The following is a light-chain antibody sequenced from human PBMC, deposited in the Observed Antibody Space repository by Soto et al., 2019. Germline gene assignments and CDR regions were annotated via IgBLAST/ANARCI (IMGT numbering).Light chain of an antibody. V-gene: IGKV3-15*01. CDR2: GAS. CDR1: QSVGTY. Sequence: EIVMTQSPATLSVSQGERATLSCRASQSVGTYLAWYQQKPGQAPRLLIYGASTRAAGISPRFSGGGSGTEFTLTISSLQSEDFAVYYCQQYNDWPRTFGQGTKVGIK. J-gene: IGKJ1*01. CDR3: QQYNDWPRT.